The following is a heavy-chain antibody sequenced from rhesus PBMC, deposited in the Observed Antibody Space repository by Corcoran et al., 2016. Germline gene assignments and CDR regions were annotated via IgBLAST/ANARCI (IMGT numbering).Heavy chain of an antibody. D-gene: IGHD6-31*01. J-gene: IGHJ4*01. CDR2: IYGSSGHT. CDR1: DASLSDSYY. V-gene: IGHV4S7*01. CDR3: ARDRTIAAAGNF. Sequence: QVQLQESGPGLVKPSETLSLTCAVSDASLSDSYYWNWIRPPPGKGLEWSGIIYGSSGHTYYTPSLKSRVTISKDTSKNQFSLKLSSVTAADTAVYYCARDRTIAAAGNFWGQGVLVTVSS.